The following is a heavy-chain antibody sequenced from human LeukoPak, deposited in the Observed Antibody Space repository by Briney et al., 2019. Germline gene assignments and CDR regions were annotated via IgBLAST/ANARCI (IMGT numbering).Heavy chain of an antibody. CDR2: INPNSGGT. Sequence: GASVKVSCKASGYTFTGYYMHWVRQAPGQGLEWMGRINPNSGGTNYAQKFQGRVTMTRDTSISTAYMELSRLRSDDTAVYYCARDTTEPSAIFGVVRWFDPWGQGTLVTVSS. CDR1: GYTFTGYY. V-gene: IGHV1-2*06. J-gene: IGHJ5*02. D-gene: IGHD3-3*01. CDR3: ARDTTEPSAIFGVVRWFDP.